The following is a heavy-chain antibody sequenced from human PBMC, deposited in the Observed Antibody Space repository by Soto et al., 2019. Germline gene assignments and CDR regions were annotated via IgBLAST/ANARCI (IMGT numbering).Heavy chain of an antibody. CDR1: GFTFSSYA. J-gene: IGHJ4*02. CDR2: MSGTGGIT. CDR3: AKAGCSTGWSPSYFDY. V-gene: IGHV3-23*01. Sequence: EVQLLESGGGLVQPGRSLRLSCAASGFTFSSYAMNWVRQAPGKGLEWVSAMSGTGGITSYAVSVKGRFTISRDNSKNPLYVQMNSLRVEDTAVFYCAKAGCSTGWSPSYFDYCGPGTRGTVSS. D-gene: IGHD6-19*01.